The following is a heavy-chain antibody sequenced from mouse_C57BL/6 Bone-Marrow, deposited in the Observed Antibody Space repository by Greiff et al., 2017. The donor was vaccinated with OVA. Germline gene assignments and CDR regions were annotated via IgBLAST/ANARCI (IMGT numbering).Heavy chain of an antibody. CDR1: GFSLTSYA. J-gene: IGHJ1*03. CDR3: ARNSGHFYWYFDV. Sequence: VNVVESGPGLVAPSQSLSITCTVSGFSLTSYAISWVRQPPGKGLEWLGVIWTGGGTNYNSALKSRLSISKDNSKSQVFLKMNSLQTDDTARYYCARNSGHFYWYFDVWGTGTTVTVSS. D-gene: IGHD3-3*01. V-gene: IGHV2-9-1*01. CDR2: IWTGGGT.